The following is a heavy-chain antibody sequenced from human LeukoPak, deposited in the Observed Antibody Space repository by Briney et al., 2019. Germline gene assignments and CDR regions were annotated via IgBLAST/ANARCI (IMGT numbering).Heavy chain of an antibody. V-gene: IGHV4-39*01. CDR1: GGSMKSDYDY. D-gene: IGHD4/OR15-4a*01. CDR3: ERLGNGDYGDY. CDR2: IYYSGST. Sequence: PSETLSLTCTVSGGSMKSDYDYWGWIRQPPGKGLEWIGSIYYSGSTYYNPSLESRVTISVDTTKNQFSLNVRSVTAADTAVYYCERLGNGDYGDYWGQGSLVTVSS. J-gene: IGHJ4*02.